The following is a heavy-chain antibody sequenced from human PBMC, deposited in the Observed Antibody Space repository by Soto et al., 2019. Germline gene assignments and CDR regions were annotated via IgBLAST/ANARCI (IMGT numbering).Heavy chain of an antibody. CDR3: ARAIMTTVTTYAFDI. J-gene: IGHJ3*02. Sequence: GASVKVSCKASGGTFSSYTISWVRQAPGQGLEWMGRIIPILGNTNYAQKLQGRVTMTTDTSTSTAYMELRSLRSDDTAVYYCARAIMTTVTTYAFDIWGQGTMVTVSS. CDR2: IIPILGNT. D-gene: IGHD4-17*01. CDR1: GGTFSSYT. V-gene: IGHV1-18*01.